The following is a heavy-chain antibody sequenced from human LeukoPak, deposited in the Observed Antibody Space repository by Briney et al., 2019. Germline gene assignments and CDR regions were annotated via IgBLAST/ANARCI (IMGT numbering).Heavy chain of an antibody. V-gene: IGHV4-59*01. CDR3: ARGLRDEPLRYFDWSEGGSKYYFDY. CDR1: GGSISSYY. J-gene: IGHJ4*02. D-gene: IGHD3-9*01. CDR2: IYYSGST. Sequence: NPSETLSLTCTVSGGSISSYYWSWIRQPPGKGLEWIGYIYYSGSTNYNPSLKSRVTISVDTSKNQFSLKLSSVTAADTAVYYCARGLRDEPLRYFDWSEGGSKYYFDYWGQGTLVTVSS.